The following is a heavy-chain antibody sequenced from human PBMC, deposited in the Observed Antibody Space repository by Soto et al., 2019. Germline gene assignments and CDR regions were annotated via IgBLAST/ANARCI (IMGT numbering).Heavy chain of an antibody. CDR1: GDSITSSNW. J-gene: IGHJ4*02. CDR3: AVLGYCGGDCYNFDY. D-gene: IGHD2-21*02. V-gene: IGHV4-4*02. Sequence: SETLSLTCAVSGDSITSSNWWSWVRQPPGKGLEWIGEIYHSGSSNYNPSLKSRVTISVDKSKNQFSLKVRSVTAADTAVYYCAVLGYCGGDCYNFDYWGQGTLVT. CDR2: IYHSGSS.